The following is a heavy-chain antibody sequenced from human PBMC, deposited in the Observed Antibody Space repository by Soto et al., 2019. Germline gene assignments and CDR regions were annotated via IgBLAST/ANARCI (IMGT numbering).Heavy chain of an antibody. CDR3: ARFPYSSGRYEGDY. D-gene: IGHD6-19*01. V-gene: IGHV1-3*01. CDR1: GYTFTSYA. Sequence: HVQLVQSGAEVKKPGASVKVSCKASGYTFTSYAMHWVRQAPGQRLEWMGWINAGNGNTKYSQKFQGRVTITRDTSASTAYMELSSLRFEDTAVYYCARFPYSSGRYEGDYWGQGTLVTVSS. CDR2: INAGNGNT. J-gene: IGHJ4*02.